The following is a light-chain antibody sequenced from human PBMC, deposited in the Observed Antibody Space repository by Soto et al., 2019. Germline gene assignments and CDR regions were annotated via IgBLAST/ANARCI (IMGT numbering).Light chain of an antibody. CDR2: EVS. Sequence: QSVLTQPASVSGSPGQSITISCTGTSSDVGGYNYVSWHQHHPGKAPKLMIYEVSNRPSGVSNRFSGSKSGNTASLTISGLQAEDEADYYCSSYTGSSTPVFGGGTKLTVL. CDR3: SSYTGSSTPV. J-gene: IGLJ3*02. V-gene: IGLV2-14*01. CDR1: SSDVGGYNY.